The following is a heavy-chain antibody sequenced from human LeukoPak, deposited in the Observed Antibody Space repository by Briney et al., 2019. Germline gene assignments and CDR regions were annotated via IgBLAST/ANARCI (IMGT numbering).Heavy chain of an antibody. Sequence: PGGSLRLSCAASGFTFSSYWMTWVRQAPGKGLEWVANIKQDGSEEYYVDSVKGRFTISRDNAKNSLYLQMNSLRAEDTAVYYCARGDCSSTSCYGYYYYYGMDVWGQGTTVTVSS. V-gene: IGHV3-7*02. CDR3: ARGDCSSTSCYGYYYYYGMDV. J-gene: IGHJ6*02. CDR1: GFTFSSYW. D-gene: IGHD2-2*01. CDR2: IKQDGSEE.